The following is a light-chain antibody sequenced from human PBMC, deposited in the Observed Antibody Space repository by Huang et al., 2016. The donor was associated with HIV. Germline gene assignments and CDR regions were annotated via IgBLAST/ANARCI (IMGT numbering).Light chain of an antibody. CDR1: QSVRDK. Sequence: EIVMTQSPDTLSVSPGERATLSCRASQSVRDKLAWYQQKPRQAPRLLLHATATRAAGVPARFSGSGSGTEFTLTISSLQSEDCGVYYCQQYESWPPLTFGGGTKVEIK. CDR2: ATA. CDR3: QQYESWPPLT. J-gene: IGKJ4*01. V-gene: IGKV3-15*01.